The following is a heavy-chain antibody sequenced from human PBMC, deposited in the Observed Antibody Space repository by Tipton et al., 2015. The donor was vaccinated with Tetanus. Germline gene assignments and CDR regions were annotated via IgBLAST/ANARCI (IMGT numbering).Heavy chain of an antibody. D-gene: IGHD1-1*01. V-gene: IGHV4-31*03. CDR3: VREGNMLERYFDL. Sequence: TLSLTCTVSGGSISSGGYYWSWIRQHPGKGLEWIGYIYYSGSTYYNPSLKSRLTISVDTSKNQFSLKLSSVTAADTAVYYCVREGNMLERYFDLWGRGTLVTVSS. CDR1: GGSISSGGYY. J-gene: IGHJ2*01. CDR2: IYYSGST.